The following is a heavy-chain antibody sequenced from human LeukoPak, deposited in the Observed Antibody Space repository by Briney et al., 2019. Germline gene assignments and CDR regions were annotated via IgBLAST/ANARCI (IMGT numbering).Heavy chain of an antibody. Sequence: GGSLRLSCVASGFSFTNYWMHWVRQAPGKGLVWVSRVDSDGSDTIYADSVRGRFTISRDNAKNTVFLQMNSLRVEDTAVYYCAKDRHSSSPDFDYWGQGTLVTVSS. CDR2: VDSDGSDT. D-gene: IGHD6-6*01. J-gene: IGHJ4*02. CDR1: GFSFTNYW. V-gene: IGHV3-74*01. CDR3: AKDRHSSSPDFDY.